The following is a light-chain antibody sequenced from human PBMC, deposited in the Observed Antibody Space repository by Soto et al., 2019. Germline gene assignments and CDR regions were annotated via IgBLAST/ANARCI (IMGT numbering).Light chain of an antibody. CDR3: LLSYSGARYF. CDR1: TGAVTSGHY. J-gene: IGLJ1*01. CDR2: DTS. Sequence: QAVVTQEPSLTVSPGGTGTLTFGSSTGAVTSGHYPYWFQQKPGQAPRTLIYDTSNKHSWTPARFSGSLLGGKAALTLSGSQPEDEAEYYCLLSYSGARYFFVTGTKLTVL. V-gene: IGLV7-46*01.